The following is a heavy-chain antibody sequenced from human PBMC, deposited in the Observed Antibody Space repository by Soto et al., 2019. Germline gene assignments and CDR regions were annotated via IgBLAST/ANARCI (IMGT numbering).Heavy chain of an antibody. CDR2: ISYDGSNK. V-gene: IGHV3-30*18. J-gene: IGHJ4*02. D-gene: IGHD6-19*01. CDR1: GFTFSSYG. CDR3: AKDWYSSGHIDY. Sequence: QVQLVESGGGVVQPGRSLRLSCAASGFTFSSYGMHWVRQAPGKGLEWVAVISYDGSNKYYADSVKGRFTISRDNSKNTLYLQMNSLRAEDTAVYYCAKDWYSSGHIDYWGQGTLVTVSS.